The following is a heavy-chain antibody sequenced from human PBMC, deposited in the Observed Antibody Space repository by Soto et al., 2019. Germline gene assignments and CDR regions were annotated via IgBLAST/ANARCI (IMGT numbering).Heavy chain of an antibody. Sequence: SETLSLTCTVSGGSISSYYWSWIRQPPGKGLEWIGYIYYSGSTNYNPSLKSRVTISVDTSKNQFSLKLSSVTAADTAVYYCARQYYDILTGYYYFDYWGQGTLVTVSS. J-gene: IGHJ4*02. V-gene: IGHV4-59*08. CDR1: GGSISSYY. D-gene: IGHD3-9*01. CDR2: IYYSGST. CDR3: ARQYYDILTGYYYFDY.